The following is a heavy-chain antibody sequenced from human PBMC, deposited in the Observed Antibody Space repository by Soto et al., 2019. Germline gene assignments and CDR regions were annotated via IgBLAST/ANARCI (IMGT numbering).Heavy chain of an antibody. J-gene: IGHJ4*02. CDR1: GGSISSGGYY. V-gene: IGHV4-31*03. D-gene: IGHD3-3*01. CDR2: IYYSGST. CDR3: ARDKFGIFGVVIPYFDY. Sequence: SETLSLTCTVSGGSISSGGYYWSWIRQHPGKGLEWIGYIYYSGSTYYNPSLKSRVTISVDTSKNQFSLKLSSVTAADTAVYYCARDKFGIFGVVIPYFDYWGQGTLVTVSS.